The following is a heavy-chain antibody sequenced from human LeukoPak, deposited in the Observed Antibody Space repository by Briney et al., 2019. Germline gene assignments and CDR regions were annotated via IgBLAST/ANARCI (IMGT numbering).Heavy chain of an antibody. CDR1: GYSFTSYW. V-gene: IGHV5-10-1*01. D-gene: IGHD4-17*01. Sequence: GESLKISCKGSGYSFTSYWISWVRQMSGKGLEWMGRIDPSDSYTNYSPSFQGHVTISADKSISTAYLQWSSLKASDTAMYYCARHGANYGDYGWFDPWGQGTLVTVSS. CDR2: IDPSDSYT. J-gene: IGHJ5*02. CDR3: ARHGANYGDYGWFDP.